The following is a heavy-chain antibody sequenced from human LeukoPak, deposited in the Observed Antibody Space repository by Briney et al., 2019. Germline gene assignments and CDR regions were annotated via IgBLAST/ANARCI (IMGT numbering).Heavy chain of an antibody. CDR1: GFTFDDYI. Sequence: GGSLRLSCAAAGFTFDDYIMHWVRHAPGKGLEWVSLISWDGDTTYYAESVKGRFTSSRDNSKNSLFLQMNSLRTEDTALYYCARSVVPAASIPNYYYYYMDVWGKGTTVTISS. CDR2: ISWDGDTT. CDR3: ARSVVPAASIPNYYYYYMDV. V-gene: IGHV3-43*01. J-gene: IGHJ6*03. D-gene: IGHD2-2*01.